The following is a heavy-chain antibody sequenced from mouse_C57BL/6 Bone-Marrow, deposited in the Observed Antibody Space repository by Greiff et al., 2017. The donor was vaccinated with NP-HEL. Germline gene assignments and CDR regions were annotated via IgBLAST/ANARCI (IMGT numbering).Heavy chain of an antibody. V-gene: IGHV5-17*01. CDR1: GFTFSDYG. CDR3: ARGTTVVAHWYFDV. Sequence: EVKVVESGGGLVKPGGSLKLSCAASGFTFSDYGMHWVRQAPEKGLEWVAYISSGSSTIYYADTVKGRFTISRDNAKNTLFLQMTRLRSEDTAMYYCARGTTVVAHWYFDVWGTGTTVTVSS. CDR2: ISSGSSTI. D-gene: IGHD1-1*01. J-gene: IGHJ1*03.